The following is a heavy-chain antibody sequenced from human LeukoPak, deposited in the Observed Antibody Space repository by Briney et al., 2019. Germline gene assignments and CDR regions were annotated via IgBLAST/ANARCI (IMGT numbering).Heavy chain of an antibody. CDR2: IYPGDSDT. Sequence: GESLKISCKGSGYSFTSYWIGWVRQMPGKGLEGMGIIYPGDSDTRYSPSFQGQVTISADKSISTAYRQWSRLKASDTAMYYCARPKTFSGSTELDYWGQGTLVTVSS. J-gene: IGHJ4*02. D-gene: IGHD3-10*01. V-gene: IGHV5-51*01. CDR1: GYSFTSYW. CDR3: ARPKTFSGSTELDY.